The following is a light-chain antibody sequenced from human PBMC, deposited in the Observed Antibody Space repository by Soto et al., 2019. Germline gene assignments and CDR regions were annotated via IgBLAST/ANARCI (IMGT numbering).Light chain of an antibody. J-gene: IGLJ1*01. V-gene: IGLV2-23*02. CDR1: SSNVGSYTL. CDR3: CSSGGSPTYV. CDR2: EVN. Sequence: QSVRTQPASVSGSPGQSITISCTGTSSNVGSYTLVSWYQQHAGKAPTLMIFEVNKRPSGVSNRFSGSKSGNTASLTISGLKVEDEADYYCCSSGGSPTYVFGTGTKVTVL.